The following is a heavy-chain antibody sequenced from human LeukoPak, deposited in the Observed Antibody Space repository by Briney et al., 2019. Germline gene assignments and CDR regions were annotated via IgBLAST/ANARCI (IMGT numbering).Heavy chain of an antibody. V-gene: IGHV3-21*03. D-gene: IGHD2-15*01. CDR1: GFTFSSYS. CDR3: ARVSSGGSYSDC. CDR2: ISSSGSFI. Sequence: GGSLRLSCAASGFTFSSYSINWVRQAPGKGLEWLSSISSSGSFIYYVDSVKGRFTISRDNAKNSLYLQMNSLRAEDTAVYYCARVSSGGSYSDCWGQGTLVTVSS. J-gene: IGHJ4*02.